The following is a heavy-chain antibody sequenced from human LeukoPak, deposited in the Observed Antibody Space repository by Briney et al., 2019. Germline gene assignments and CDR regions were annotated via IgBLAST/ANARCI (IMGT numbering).Heavy chain of an antibody. Sequence: SETRSLTWSGAGCAFSSYYFSWIRQSPGKGLEWIAYINYSGSANYNPFLKSRINMSVDTSKQFSLRLSSVTAADTAVYYCARHNYDDYVFDIWGQGTKVTVSS. V-gene: IGHV4-59*08. CDR2: INYSGSA. CDR3: ARHNYDDYVFDI. J-gene: IGHJ3*02. D-gene: IGHD4-17*01. CDR1: GCAFSSYY.